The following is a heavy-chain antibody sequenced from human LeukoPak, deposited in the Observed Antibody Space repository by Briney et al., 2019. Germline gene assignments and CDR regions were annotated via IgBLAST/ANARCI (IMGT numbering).Heavy chain of an antibody. CDR1: GDSISSNY. D-gene: IGHD2-15*01. CDR2: IYYSGDT. J-gene: IGHJ4*02. CDR3: ARLLAGCPGGRCRAHFDY. Sequence: PSETLSLTXSVSGDSISSNYWSWMRQPPGKGLEWIGYIYYSGDTNYNPSLKSRVTMSVDTSKNQFSLNLKSVTAADTAVYHCARLLAGCPGGRCRAHFDYWGQGTLVTVSP. V-gene: IGHV4-59*01.